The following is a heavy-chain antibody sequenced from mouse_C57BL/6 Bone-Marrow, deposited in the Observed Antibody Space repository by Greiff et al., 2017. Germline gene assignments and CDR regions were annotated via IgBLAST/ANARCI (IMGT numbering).Heavy chain of an antibody. V-gene: IGHV1-69*01. CDR3: ARRGNYFYAMDY. CDR1: GYTFTSYW. Sequence: QVQLQQPGAELVMPGASVKLSCKASGYTFTSYWMHWVKQRPGQGLAWIGEIDPSDSYTNYNQQFKGNSTLTVDKSSSTAYMQLSSLTSEDSAVYCGARRGNYFYAMDYWGQGTSVTVSS. CDR2: IDPSDSYT. J-gene: IGHJ4*01. D-gene: IGHD2-1*01.